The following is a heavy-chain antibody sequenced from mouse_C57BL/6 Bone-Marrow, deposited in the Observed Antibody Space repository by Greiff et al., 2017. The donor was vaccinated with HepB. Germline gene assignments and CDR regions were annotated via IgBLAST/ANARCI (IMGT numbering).Heavy chain of an antibody. J-gene: IGHJ2*01. CDR2: INSDGGST. D-gene: IGHD2-2*01. Sequence: EVQGVESGGGLVQPGESLKLSCESNEYEFPSHDMSWVRKTPEKRLELVAAINSDGGSTYYPDTMERRFIISRDNTKKTLYLQMSSLRSEDSALYYCARDGYDGRDFDYWGQGTTLTVSS. CDR1: EYEFPSHD. CDR3: ARDGYDGRDFDY. V-gene: IGHV5-2*01.